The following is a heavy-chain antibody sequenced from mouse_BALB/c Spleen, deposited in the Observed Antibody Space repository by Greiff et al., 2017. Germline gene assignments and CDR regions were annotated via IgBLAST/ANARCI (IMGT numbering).Heavy chain of an antibody. CDR2: ISYSGST. D-gene: IGHD2-12*01. V-gene: IGHV3-2*02. CDR1: GYSITSDYA. J-gene: IGHJ2*01. CDR3: ARRGIRRGYYFDY. Sequence: VQLKESGPGLVKPSQSLSLTCTVTGYSITSDYAWNWIRQFPGNKLEWMGYISYSGSTSYNPSLKSRISITRDTSKNQFFLQLNSVTTEDTATYYCARRGIRRGYYFDYWGQGTTLTVSS.